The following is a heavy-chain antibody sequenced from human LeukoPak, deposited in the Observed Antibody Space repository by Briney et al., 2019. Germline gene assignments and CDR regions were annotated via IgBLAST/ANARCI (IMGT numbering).Heavy chain of an antibody. D-gene: IGHD1-1*01. CDR3: VNIVRLNDVER. V-gene: IGHV3-15*01. CDR1: GFTFSDAW. Sequence: GGSLRLSCVASGFTFSDAWMNWVRQAPGKGLEWVARIKSKASGGTTEYAAVVKDRFTISRDDSRNTMYLQLDSLRTEDTALYYCVNIVRLNDVERWGRGTQVTVSS. CDR2: IKSKASGGTT. J-gene: IGHJ4*02.